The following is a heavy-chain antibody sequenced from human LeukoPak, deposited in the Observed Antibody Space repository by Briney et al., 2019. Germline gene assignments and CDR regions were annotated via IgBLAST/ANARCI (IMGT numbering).Heavy chain of an antibody. V-gene: IGHV4-38-2*01. D-gene: IGHD2-15*01. Sequence: PSETLSLTCAVSGYSISSGYYWGWIRQPPGKGLEWIGSIYHSGSTYYNPSLKSRVTISVDTSKNQFSLKLSSVTAADTAVYYCARLDATPDPWGQGTLVTVSS. CDR1: GYSISSGYY. J-gene: IGHJ5*02. CDR3: ARLDATPDP. CDR2: IYHSGST.